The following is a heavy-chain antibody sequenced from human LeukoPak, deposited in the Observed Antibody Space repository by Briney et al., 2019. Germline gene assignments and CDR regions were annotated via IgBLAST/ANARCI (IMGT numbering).Heavy chain of an antibody. CDR1: RFTVSSNY. D-gene: IGHD3-3*01. Sequence: GGSLRLSCAAPRFTVSSNYMSWVRQAPGKGLEWVSVIYSGDRTYYADSVKGRFTISRDNSKNTLYLQMNSLRVEDTAVYYCARGRFLEWLDAFDIWGQGTMVTVSS. V-gene: IGHV3-66*01. CDR3: ARGRFLEWLDAFDI. CDR2: IYSGDRT. J-gene: IGHJ3*02.